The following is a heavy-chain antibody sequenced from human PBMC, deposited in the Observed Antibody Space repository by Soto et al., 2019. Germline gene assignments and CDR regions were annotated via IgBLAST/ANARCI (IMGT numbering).Heavy chain of an antibody. D-gene: IGHD1-26*01. CDR1: GYTFTSYG. J-gene: IGHJ4*02. V-gene: IGHV1-18*01. CDR3: ARDAAVGLFAY. CDR2: ISAYNGNT. Sequence: QVQLVQSGAEVKKPGASVKVSCKASGYTFTSYGISWVRQAPGQGLEWMGWISAYNGNTNYAQKLQGRVTMTTDTPTSRANMERGSLKSDDRAVYYCARDAAVGLFAYWGQGPLVTVPS.